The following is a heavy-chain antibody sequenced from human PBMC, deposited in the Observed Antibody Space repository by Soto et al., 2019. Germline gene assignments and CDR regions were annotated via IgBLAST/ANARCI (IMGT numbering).Heavy chain of an antibody. V-gene: IGHV4-39*01. CDR2: IYYSGST. J-gene: IGHJ3*02. D-gene: IGHD2-8*01. CDR3: ARRPRVSTLDDAFDI. Sequence: SETLSLTCTVSGGSISSSSYYWGWIRQPPGKGLEWIGSIYYSGSTYYNPSLKSRVTISVDTSKNQFSRKLSSVTAADTAVYYCARRPRVSTLDDAFDIWGQGTMVTVSS. CDR1: GGSISSSSYY.